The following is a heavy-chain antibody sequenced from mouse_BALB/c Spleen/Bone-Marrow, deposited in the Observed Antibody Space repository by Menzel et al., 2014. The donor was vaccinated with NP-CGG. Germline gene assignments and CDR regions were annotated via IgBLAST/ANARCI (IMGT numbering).Heavy chain of an antibody. V-gene: IGHV2-9*02. CDR1: GLSLTNYG. CDR3: ARPTPRYYAMDY. D-gene: IGHD6-1*01. CDR2: IWAGGST. Sequence: AQVVESGPGLVAPSQSLSITCTVSGLSLTNYGVYWVRQPTGKGLEWLGVIWAGGSTNYNSALMSRLSISKDNSKSQVFLKMNSLQTDDTAMYYCARPTPRYYAMDYWGQGTSVTVSS. J-gene: IGHJ4*01.